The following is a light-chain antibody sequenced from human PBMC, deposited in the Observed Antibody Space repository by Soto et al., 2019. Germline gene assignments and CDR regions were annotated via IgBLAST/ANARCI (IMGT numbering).Light chain of an antibody. J-gene: IGKJ4*01. CDR3: QQYNSYSPLLT. CDR1: QSISSW. CDR2: DAS. V-gene: IGKV1-5*01. Sequence: DIPMTQSPSTLSASVGDRVTITCRASQSISSWLAWYPQKPGKAPKLLIYDASSLESGVPSRFSGSGSGTEFTLTISSLQPDDFATYYCQQYNSYSPLLTFGGGTKVEIK.